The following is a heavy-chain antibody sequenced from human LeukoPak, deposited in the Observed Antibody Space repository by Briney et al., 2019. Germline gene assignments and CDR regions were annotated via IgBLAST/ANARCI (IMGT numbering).Heavy chain of an antibody. CDR2: MNPNSGNT. Sequence: ASVKVSCKASGYTFTSYDINWVRQATGQGLEWMGWMNPNSGNTGYAQKFQGRVTMTRNTSISTAYMELSSLRSEDTAVYYCARQAVAGTGFDYCGQGTLVTVSS. D-gene: IGHD6-19*01. CDR3: ARQAVAGTGFDY. CDR1: GYTFTSYD. V-gene: IGHV1-8*01. J-gene: IGHJ4*02.